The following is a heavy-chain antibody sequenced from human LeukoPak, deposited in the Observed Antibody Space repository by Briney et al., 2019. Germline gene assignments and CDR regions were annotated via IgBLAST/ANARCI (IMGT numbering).Heavy chain of an antibody. D-gene: IGHD6-13*01. V-gene: IGHV3-7*04. CDR2: INEDGTEK. J-gene: IGHJ4*02. CDR3: ARGLRTAAGLDY. Sequence: GGSLRLSCAVSGFTFSRYWMNWVRQAPGKGLEWLANINEDGTEKHYVDSVEGRFTVSRDNGENSVFLQMNSLKVEDAAVYYCARGLRTAAGLDYWGQGTLVIASS. CDR1: GFTFSRYW.